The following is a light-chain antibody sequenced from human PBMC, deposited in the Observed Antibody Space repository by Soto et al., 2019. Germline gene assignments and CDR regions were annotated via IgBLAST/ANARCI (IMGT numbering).Light chain of an antibody. Sequence: HSPSTLSGSVGDRVTITCRASQTISSWLAWYQQKPGKAPKLLIYKASTLKSGVPSRFSGSGSGTEFTLTISSLQPDDFATYYCQHYNSYSEAFGQGTKVDIK. CDR1: QTISSW. V-gene: IGKV1-5*03. CDR3: QHYNSYSEA. CDR2: KAS. J-gene: IGKJ1*01.